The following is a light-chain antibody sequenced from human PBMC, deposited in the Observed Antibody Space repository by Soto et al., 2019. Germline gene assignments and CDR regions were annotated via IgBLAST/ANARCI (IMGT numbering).Light chain of an antibody. Sequence: EIVLTQSPATLSVSPGERATLSCRASQSVGSSLAWYQHRPGQAPRLLIQTASTRDTGVPARFSGSGSGTEFTLTISGLQSGDFAVYYCQQYKDWYSFGQGTKLEIK. V-gene: IGKV3-15*01. CDR2: TAS. CDR3: QQYKDWYS. J-gene: IGKJ2*03. CDR1: QSVGSS.